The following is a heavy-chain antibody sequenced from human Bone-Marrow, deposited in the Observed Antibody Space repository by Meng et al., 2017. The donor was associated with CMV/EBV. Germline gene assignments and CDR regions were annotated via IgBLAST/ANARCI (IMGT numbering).Heavy chain of an antibody. Sequence: QITLKESGPTLMRPTQTLTLTCTVPGFSLSTTGVGVAWIRKPPGKALEWLALNYWDDDKRYSPSPKNRLTITKDTSKNQVILTMTNMDPVDTGTYYCAHRITYYRGAFDFWGQGTLVTVSS. CDR3: AHRITYYRGAFDF. V-gene: IGHV2-5*02. J-gene: IGHJ4*02. D-gene: IGHD3-3*01. CDR1: GFSLSTTGVG. CDR2: NYWDDDK.